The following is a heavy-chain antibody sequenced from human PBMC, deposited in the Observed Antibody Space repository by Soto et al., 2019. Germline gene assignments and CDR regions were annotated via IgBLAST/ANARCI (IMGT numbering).Heavy chain of an antibody. CDR2: ISSSGTSA. J-gene: IGHJ4*02. CDR1: GFTFSAVY. CDR3: ARVRGAVTGPYLHY. V-gene: IGHV3-11*05. Sequence: QVQLEESGGGLVKPGGSLRLSCAASGFTFSAVYMSWIRQAPNKGLEYISYISSSGTSANYADSVKGRFTISSDNAKNPRYLQMTSLRAEDTAVYYCARVRGAVTGPYLHYWRQGALVTVSS. D-gene: IGHD6-19*01.